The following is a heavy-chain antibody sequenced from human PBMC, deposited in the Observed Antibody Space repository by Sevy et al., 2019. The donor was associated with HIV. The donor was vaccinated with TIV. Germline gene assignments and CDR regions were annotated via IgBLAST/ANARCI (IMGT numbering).Heavy chain of an antibody. V-gene: IGHV4-31*03. D-gene: IGHD6-25*01. CDR2: IYYSGST. Sequence: SETLSLTCTVFGGSISSENYFWTWIRQRPGKGLEWIGHIYYSGSTYYNPSLKSRLTKSVDTSNNQFSLKLNFVTAADTAVYYCARDRRAARSYYYYYYGINVWGQGTTVTVSS. CDR1: GGSISSENYF. J-gene: IGHJ6*02. CDR3: ARDRRAARSYYYYYYGINV.